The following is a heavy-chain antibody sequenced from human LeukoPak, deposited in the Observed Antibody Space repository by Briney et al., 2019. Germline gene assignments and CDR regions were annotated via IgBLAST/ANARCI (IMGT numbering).Heavy chain of an antibody. J-gene: IGHJ6*02. Sequence: SETLSLTCTVSGGSISSSSYYWGWIRQPPGKRLEWIGSIYYSGSTYYNPSLKSRVTISVDTSKNQFSLKLSSVTAADTAVYYCASTVVGATIISYYGMDVWGQGTTVTVSS. D-gene: IGHD1-26*01. CDR2: IYYSGST. V-gene: IGHV4-39*01. CDR3: ASTVVGATIISYYGMDV. CDR1: GGSISSSSYY.